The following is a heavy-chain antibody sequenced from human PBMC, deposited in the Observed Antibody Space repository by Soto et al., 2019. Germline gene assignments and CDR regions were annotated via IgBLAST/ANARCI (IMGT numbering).Heavy chain of an antibody. CDR3: TTEITYNGVDSYPA. V-gene: IGHV3-15*01. J-gene: IGHJ5*02. CDR1: GFSFINAW. D-gene: IGHD3-10*01. Sequence: EVQLVESGGGLVKPGESLRLSCVGSGFSFINAWMIWVRQAPGKGLEWVGRINGKPGGGTTDYAAPVKGRFISSRDDSKNTSLLQMESLKTEDTAVYFCTTEITYNGVDSYPAWGQGTLVTVS. CDR2: INGKPGGGTT.